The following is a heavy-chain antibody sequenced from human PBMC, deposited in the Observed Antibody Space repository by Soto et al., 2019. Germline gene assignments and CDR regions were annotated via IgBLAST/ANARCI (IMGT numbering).Heavy chain of an antibody. V-gene: IGHV3-9*01. J-gene: IGHJ1*01. CDR3: AKGNDYGDQEYLQH. CDR1: GFTFDDYA. Sequence: EVQLVESGGGLVQPGRSLRLSCAASGFTFDDYAMHWVRQAPGKGLEWVSGISWNSGSIGYADSVKGRFTISRDNAKNSLYLQMNSLRAEDTALYYCAKGNDYGDQEYLQHWGQGTLVTASS. D-gene: IGHD4-17*01. CDR2: ISWNSGSI.